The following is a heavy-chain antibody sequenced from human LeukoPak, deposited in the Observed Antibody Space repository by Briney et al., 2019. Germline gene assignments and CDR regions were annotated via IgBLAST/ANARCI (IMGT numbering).Heavy chain of an antibody. CDR1: GGTFSSYA. Sequence: ASVKVSCKASGGTFSSYAISWVRQAPGQGLEWMGGIIPIFGSANYAQKFQGRVTTTTDESTSTAYMELSSLRSEDTAVYYCARGHYYDILTGYHYYYYYMDVWGKGTTVTVSS. D-gene: IGHD3-9*01. CDR2: IIPIFGSA. CDR3: ARGHYYDILTGYHYYYYYMDV. J-gene: IGHJ6*03. V-gene: IGHV1-69*05.